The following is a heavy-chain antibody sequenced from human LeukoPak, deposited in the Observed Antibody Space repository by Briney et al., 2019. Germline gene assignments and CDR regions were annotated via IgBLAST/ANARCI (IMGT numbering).Heavy chain of an antibody. CDR3: ARSVRGAMSGYYYYMDV. CDR2: IYNSGST. D-gene: IGHD3-10*01. V-gene: IGHV4-59*08. CDR1: GDSFSYFY. Sequence: SETLSLTCTVSGDSFSYFYWSWIRQPPGKGLEWIGYIYNSGSTNYNPSLKSRVTISLDTSKNQFSLKLSSVTAADTAVYYCARSVRGAMSGYYYYMDVWGKGTTVTISS. J-gene: IGHJ6*03.